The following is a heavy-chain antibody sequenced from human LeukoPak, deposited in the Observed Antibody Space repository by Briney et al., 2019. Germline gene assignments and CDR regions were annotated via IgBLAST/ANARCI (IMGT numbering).Heavy chain of an antibody. Sequence: ASVTVSCKASGYTFTSYGISWVRQAPGHGLEWMGWISAYNGNTNYAQRLQGRVTMTTDTSTSTASMELRSLRSDDTAVYYCARDLGVLMVYDRPYYFDYWGQGTLVTVSS. J-gene: IGHJ4*02. CDR3: ARDLGVLMVYDRPYYFDY. CDR2: ISAYNGNT. V-gene: IGHV1-18*01. D-gene: IGHD2-8*01. CDR1: GYTFTSYG.